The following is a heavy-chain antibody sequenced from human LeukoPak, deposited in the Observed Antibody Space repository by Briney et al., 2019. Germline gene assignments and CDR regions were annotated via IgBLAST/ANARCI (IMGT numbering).Heavy chain of an antibody. Sequence: GGSLRLSCAASGFTFSSYAMHWVRQAPGKGLEWVAVISYDGSNKYYADSVKGRFTISRDNSKNTLYLQMNSLRAEDTAVYYCARQGSHNWFDPWGQGALVTVSS. CDR2: ISYDGSNK. CDR3: ARQGSHNWFDP. CDR1: GFTFSSYA. V-gene: IGHV3-30*04. J-gene: IGHJ5*02.